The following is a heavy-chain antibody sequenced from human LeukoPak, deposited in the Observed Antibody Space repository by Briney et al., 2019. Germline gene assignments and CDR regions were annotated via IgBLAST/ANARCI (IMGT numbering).Heavy chain of an antibody. J-gene: IGHJ1*01. Sequence: SVKVSFKASGGTFSSYAISWVRQPPGQGLEWMGGIIPIFGTANYAQKLQGRVTITTDESTSTAYMELSSLRSEDTAVYYCASPHCSGGSCYLSEYFQHWGQGTLVTVSS. D-gene: IGHD2-15*01. V-gene: IGHV1-69*05. CDR1: GGTFSSYA. CDR2: IIPIFGTA. CDR3: ASPHCSGGSCYLSEYFQH.